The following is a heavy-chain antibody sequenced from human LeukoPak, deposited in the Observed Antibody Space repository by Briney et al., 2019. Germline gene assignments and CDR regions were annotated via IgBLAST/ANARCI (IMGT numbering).Heavy chain of an antibody. V-gene: IGHV4-59*01. D-gene: IGHD2-8*01. CDR3: ARDRYCTNGVCYSDNWFDP. Sequence: SETLSLTCTVSGGSISSYYWSWIRQPPGKGLEWIGYTYYSGSTNYNPSLKSRVTISVDTSKNQFSLKLSSVTAADTAVYYCARDRYCTNGVCYSDNWFDPWGQGTLVTVSS. CDR2: TYYSGST. CDR1: GGSISSYY. J-gene: IGHJ5*02.